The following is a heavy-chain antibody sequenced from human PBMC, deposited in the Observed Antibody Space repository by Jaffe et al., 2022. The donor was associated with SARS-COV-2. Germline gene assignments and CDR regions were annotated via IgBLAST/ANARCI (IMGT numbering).Heavy chain of an antibody. CDR3: AKAPGRGVYCTNGVCLGYYFDY. V-gene: IGHV3-9*01. D-gene: IGHD2-8*01. CDR2: ISWNSGSI. J-gene: IGHJ4*02. Sequence: EVQLVESGGGLVQPGRSLRLSCAASGFTFDDYAMHWVRQAPGKGLEWVSGISWNSGSIGYADSVKGRFTISRDNAKNSLYLQMNSLRAEDTALYYCAKAPGRGVYCTNGVCLGYYFDYWGQGTLVTVSS. CDR1: GFTFDDYA.